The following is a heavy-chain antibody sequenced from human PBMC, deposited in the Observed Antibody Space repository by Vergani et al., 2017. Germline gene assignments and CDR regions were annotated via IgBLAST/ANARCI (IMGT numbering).Heavy chain of an antibody. CDR3: AKLQWGRSGYTGGYYFDY. D-gene: IGHD3-22*01. CDR1: GFTFSSYG. J-gene: IGHJ4*02. Sequence: QVQLVESGGGVVQPGGSLRLSCAASGFTFSSYGMHWVRQAPGKGLEWVAFIRYDESNKYHADSVKGRFTISRDNSKNTLYLQMDSLRSEDTAVYYCAKLQWGRSGYTGGYYFDYWGQGTLVTVSS. CDR2: IRYDESNK. V-gene: IGHV3-30*02.